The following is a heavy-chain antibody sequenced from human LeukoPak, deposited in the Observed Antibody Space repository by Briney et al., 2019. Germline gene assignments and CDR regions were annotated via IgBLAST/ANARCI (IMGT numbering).Heavy chain of an antibody. D-gene: IGHD4-17*01. CDR3: ARDSRSAYFDY. J-gene: IGHJ4*02. Sequence: ASVKVSCKASSYSFTRYGVSWVRQAPGQGLEWVGWISGSNGNTNYAQNFQGRVSMTADTSTSTAYLELRSLRSDDTAVYYCARDSRSAYFDYWGQGTLVTVSS. V-gene: IGHV1-18*01. CDR2: ISGSNGNT. CDR1: SYSFTRYG.